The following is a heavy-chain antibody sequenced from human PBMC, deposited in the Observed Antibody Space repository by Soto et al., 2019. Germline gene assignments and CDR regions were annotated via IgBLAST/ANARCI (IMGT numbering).Heavy chain of an antibody. CDR3: ARDVRFHVSRGNFRYNWFDP. Sequence: SESLYLNCAVSGGFLRNYLCSWIRRPPAVRLEWIGHIYYSGSTKYNPSLKSRVTISLDTSKNQFSLKLSSLTAADTAVYYCARDVRFHVSRGNFRYNWFDPWGQGTLVTVS. J-gene: IGHJ5*02. V-gene: IGHV4-59*01. D-gene: IGHD3-22*01. CDR2: IYYSGST. CDR1: GGFLRNYL.